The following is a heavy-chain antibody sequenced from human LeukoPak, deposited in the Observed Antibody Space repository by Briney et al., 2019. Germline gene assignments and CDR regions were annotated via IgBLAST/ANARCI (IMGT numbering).Heavy chain of an antibody. J-gene: IGHJ4*02. Sequence: ASVKVSCKASGYTFTSYDINWMRQATGQGLEGMGWMNPNSGNTGYGQKFQRRVTMTRDTSTSTVYMELSSLRSEDTAVYYCAREGIAAAGTDYWGQGTLVSVSS. D-gene: IGHD6-13*01. CDR2: MNPNSGNT. CDR1: GYTFTSYD. CDR3: AREGIAAAGTDY. V-gene: IGHV1-8*01.